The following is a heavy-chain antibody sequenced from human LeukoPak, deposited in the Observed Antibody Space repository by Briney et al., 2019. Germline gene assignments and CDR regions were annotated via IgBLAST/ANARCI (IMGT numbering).Heavy chain of an antibody. CDR1: GGSISGYY. CDR3: AGDRGGYYYYFDY. D-gene: IGHD3-22*01. CDR2: IYISGST. Sequence: SETLSLTCTVSGGSISGYYCSWIRQPAGKGLEWIGRIYISGSTNDNPSLKSRVTMSVDRSKNQFSLKLNSVTAADTAVYYCAGDRGGYYYYFDYWSQGTLVTVSS. J-gene: IGHJ4*02. V-gene: IGHV4-4*07.